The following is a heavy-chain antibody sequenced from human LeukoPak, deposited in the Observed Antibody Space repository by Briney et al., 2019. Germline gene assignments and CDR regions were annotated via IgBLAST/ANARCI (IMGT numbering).Heavy chain of an antibody. CDR2: INWNGGST. V-gene: IGHV3-20*04. Sequence: TGGSLRLSCAASGFTFDDYGMSWVSQAPGKGLEWVPGINWNGGSTAYADSVKGRFTISRDNAKNSLYLQMNSLRAEDTAVYYCARDKGYYGSADYFDCWGQGTLVTVSS. J-gene: IGHJ4*02. D-gene: IGHD3-10*01. CDR3: ARDKGYYGSADYFDC. CDR1: GFTFDDYG.